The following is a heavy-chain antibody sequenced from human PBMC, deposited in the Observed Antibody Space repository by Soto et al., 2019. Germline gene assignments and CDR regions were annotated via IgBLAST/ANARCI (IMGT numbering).Heavy chain of an antibody. D-gene: IGHD2-15*01. Sequence: SLRLSCAASGFTFSYYSMHWVRQAPGKVLEWVAVVSYDGNIEYYADSVKGRFSISRDNSKNTLNLQMDILRVEDTAVYFCSRQYCSDSTCYYYNRMDVWGQGTTVTVSS. V-gene: IGHV3-30-3*01. CDR3: SRQYCSDSTCYYYNRMDV. CDR1: GFTFSYYS. CDR2: VSYDGNIE. J-gene: IGHJ6*02.